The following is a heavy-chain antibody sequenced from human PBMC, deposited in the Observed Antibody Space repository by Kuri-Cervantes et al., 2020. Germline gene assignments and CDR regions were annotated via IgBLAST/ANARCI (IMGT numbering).Heavy chain of an antibody. CDR2: MSGDGNTQ. CDR1: GFTIGYHE. J-gene: IGHJ4*02. Sequence: GGSLRLSCVASGFTIGYHEMHWVRQAPGKGLAWVAVMSGDGNTQIYAASVRGRFTISRDSSKNTVSLQMSSLRPEDTAVYYCVRDQFPGAPDYFDYWGQGILVTVSS. D-gene: IGHD1-26*01. V-gene: IGHV3-30*03. CDR3: VRDQFPGAPDYFDY.